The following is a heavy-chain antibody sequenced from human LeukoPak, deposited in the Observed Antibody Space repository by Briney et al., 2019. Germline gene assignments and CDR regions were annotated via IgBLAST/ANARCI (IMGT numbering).Heavy chain of an antibody. CDR1: GGSISSSSYY. V-gene: IGHV4-39*01. Sequence: SETLSLTCTVSGGSISSSSYYWGWIRQPPGQGLQWIGTIHYSGSTYYKPSLKSRVTISVDTSKSQFSLKLSSVTAADTAVYYCARAIYSNYNFDYWGQGTLVTVSS. CDR3: ARAIYSNYNFDY. D-gene: IGHD4-11*01. CDR2: IHYSGST. J-gene: IGHJ4*02.